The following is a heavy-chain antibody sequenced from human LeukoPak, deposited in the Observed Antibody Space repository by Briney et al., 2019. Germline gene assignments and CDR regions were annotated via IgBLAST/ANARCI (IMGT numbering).Heavy chain of an antibody. J-gene: IGHJ4*02. V-gene: IGHV4-39*01. CDR2: IYYSGST. CDR3: ASLIVGATSDDY. D-gene: IGHD1-26*01. Sequence: PSEILSLTCTVSGGSISSSSYYWGWIRQPPGKGLEWIGSIYYSGSTYYNPSLKSRVSISVDTSKNQFSLKLSSVTAADTAVYYCASLIVGATSDDYWGQGTLVTVSS. CDR1: GGSISSSSYY.